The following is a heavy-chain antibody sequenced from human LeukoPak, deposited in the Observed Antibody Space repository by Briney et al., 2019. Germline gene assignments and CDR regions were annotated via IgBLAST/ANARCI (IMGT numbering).Heavy chain of an antibody. V-gene: IGHV4-4*07. CDR2: IYTSGST. J-gene: IGHJ5*02. CDR1: GGSISSYY. CDR3: ARDAYYYGHPVNWFDP. D-gene: IGHD3-10*01. Sequence: PSETLSLTCTVSGGSISSYYWSWIRQPAGKGLEWIGRIYTSGSTNYNPSLKSRVTMSVDTSKNQFSLKLSSVTAADTAEYYCARDAYYYGHPVNWFDPWGQGTLVTVSS.